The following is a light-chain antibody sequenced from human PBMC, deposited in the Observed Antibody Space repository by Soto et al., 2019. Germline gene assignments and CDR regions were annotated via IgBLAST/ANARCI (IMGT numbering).Light chain of an antibody. Sequence: DIQLTQSPSFLSASVGDRVTITCRASQGNNNYIAWYQQKPGKAPELLIYAASTLQSGVPSRFSGSGSGTEFTLKISSQQPEDVASYYCQQHYSYPHTFGPGTKVEIK. J-gene: IGKJ3*01. CDR3: QQHYSYPHT. CDR2: AAS. V-gene: IGKV1-9*01. CDR1: QGNNNY.